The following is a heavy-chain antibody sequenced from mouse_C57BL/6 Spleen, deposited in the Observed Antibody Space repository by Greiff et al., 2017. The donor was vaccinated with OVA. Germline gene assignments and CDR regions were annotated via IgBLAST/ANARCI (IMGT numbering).Heavy chain of an antibody. CDR3: AANGGEGY. D-gene: IGHD4-1*01. CDR1: GYTFTSYW. Sequence: QVQLQQSGAELVKPGASVTLSCKASGYTFTSYWMQWVKQRPGQGLEWIGALDPYDSYTNYNQKFKGKATLTVDTSSSTAYLQLSSLTAEDAAIYYCAANGGEGYWGQGTTLTVSS. V-gene: IGHV1-50*01. J-gene: IGHJ2*01. CDR2: LDPYDSYT.